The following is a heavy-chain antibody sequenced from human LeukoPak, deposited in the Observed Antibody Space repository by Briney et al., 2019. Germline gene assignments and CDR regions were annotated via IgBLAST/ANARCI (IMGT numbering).Heavy chain of an antibody. CDR2: IRQHGSEK. CDR1: GFTFSSFW. Sequence: GGSLRLSCAASGFTFSSFWMTWVRQAPGKGLEWVANIRQHGSEKYYVDSVKGRFTISRDNSKNTLYLQMNSLRAEDTAVYYCANEMYYYDSSGLVDNYWGQGTLVTVSS. D-gene: IGHD3-22*01. CDR3: ANEMYYYDSSGLVDNY. J-gene: IGHJ4*02. V-gene: IGHV3-7*03.